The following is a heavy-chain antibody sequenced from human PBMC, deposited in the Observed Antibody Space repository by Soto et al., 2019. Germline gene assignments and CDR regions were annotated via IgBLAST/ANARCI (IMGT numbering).Heavy chain of an antibody. D-gene: IGHD3-22*01. Sequence: EVQLVESGGGLVQPGGSLRLSCAASGFTFSNYWMHWVRQAPGKGLVWVSRINSDGSSTIYADSEQGRSTISRDNAKNTLYLRMNSLRAEDTAVYYCVREPRYDSSGYYYEGFDFWGQGTLVTVSS. V-gene: IGHV3-74*01. J-gene: IGHJ4*02. CDR3: VREPRYDSSGYYYEGFDF. CDR1: GFTFSNYW. CDR2: INSDGSST.